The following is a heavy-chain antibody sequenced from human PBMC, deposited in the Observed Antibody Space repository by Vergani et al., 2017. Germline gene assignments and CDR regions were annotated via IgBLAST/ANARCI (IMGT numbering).Heavy chain of an antibody. CDR1: GYTFTGYY. Sequence: QVQLVQSGAEVKKPGASVKVSCKASGYTFTGYYMHWVRQAPGQGLEWMGWINPNIGGTNYAQKFQGRVTMTRDTSISTAYMELSRLRSDDTAVYYCAREFHDFWSGYFYFDYWGQGTLVTVSS. J-gene: IGHJ4*02. CDR2: INPNIGGT. D-gene: IGHD3-3*01. CDR3: AREFHDFWSGYFYFDY. V-gene: IGHV1-2*02.